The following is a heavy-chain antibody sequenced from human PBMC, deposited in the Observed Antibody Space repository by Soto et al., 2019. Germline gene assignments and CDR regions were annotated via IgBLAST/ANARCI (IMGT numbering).Heavy chain of an antibody. CDR3: VGPDSSSWAASFDS. Sequence: SETLSLTSTVAGDSLSGGGCYWSCVRQPPGKGLEWIGSSSFTGNTFFNPSLKSRVDVFVDTSKNQFSLKVNSVTAADTAVYYCVGPDSSSWAASFDSWGQGILVTVSS. D-gene: IGHD2-2*01. V-gene: IGHV4-39*01. CDR1: GDSLSGGGCY. J-gene: IGHJ4*02. CDR2: SSFTGNT.